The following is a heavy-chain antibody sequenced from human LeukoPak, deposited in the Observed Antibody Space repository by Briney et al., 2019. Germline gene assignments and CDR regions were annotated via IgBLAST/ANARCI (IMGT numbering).Heavy chain of an antibody. J-gene: IGHJ5*02. Sequence: PSETLSLTCTVSGGSISSSSYYWGWIRQPPGKGLEWIGSIYYSGSTYYNPSLKIRVTISVDTSKNQFSLKLSSVTAADTAVYYCARTVLNSSGWSREGWFDPWGQGTLVTVSS. V-gene: IGHV4-39*07. CDR2: IYYSGST. D-gene: IGHD6-19*01. CDR3: ARTVLNSSGWSREGWFDP. CDR1: GGSISSSSYY.